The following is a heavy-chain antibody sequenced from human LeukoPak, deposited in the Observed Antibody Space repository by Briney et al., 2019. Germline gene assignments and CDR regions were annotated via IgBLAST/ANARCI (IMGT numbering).Heavy chain of an antibody. D-gene: IGHD3-3*01. Sequence: GASVKVSCKASGYTFTNYDINWVRQATGQGLEWMGWMNPNSGNTGYAQKFQGRVTITRNTSISTAYMELSSLRSDDTAVYYCATMPYDFWSGYSAVPVGYWGQGTLVTVSS. CDR2: MNPNSGNT. CDR1: GYTFTNYD. V-gene: IGHV1-8*03. J-gene: IGHJ4*02. CDR3: ATMPYDFWSGYSAVPVGY.